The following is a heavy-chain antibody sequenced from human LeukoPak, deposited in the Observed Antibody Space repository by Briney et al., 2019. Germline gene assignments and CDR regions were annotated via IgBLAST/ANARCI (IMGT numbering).Heavy chain of an antibody. D-gene: IGHD4-23*01. CDR2: ISSSSSYI. V-gene: IGHV3-21*01. CDR3: ARSPTVVTHNDY. Sequence: GGSLRLSCAASGFTFSSYSMNWVRQAPGKGLEWVSSISSSSSYIYYADSVKGRFTISRDNAKNSLYLQMNSLRAEDTAVYYCARSPTVVTHNDYWGQGTLVTVSS. J-gene: IGHJ4*02. CDR1: GFTFSSYS.